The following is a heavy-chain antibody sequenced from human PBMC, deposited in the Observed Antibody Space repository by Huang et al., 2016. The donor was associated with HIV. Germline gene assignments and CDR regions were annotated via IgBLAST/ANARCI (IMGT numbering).Heavy chain of an antibody. Sequence: QVQLQESGPGLVKPSETLSLTCSVSGDSMRRQYWSWIRQPPGKGLQWIGTVFNTGSTNYKPSFQTRVTISLDTSRSQFSLTLKSVTPADTAVYYCAQEKSFGNWANNWFDPWGQGTLVAVSS. CDR1: GDSMRRQY. D-gene: IGHD3-16*01. J-gene: IGHJ5*02. CDR2: VFNTGST. V-gene: IGHV4-59*08. CDR3: AQEKSFGNWANNWFDP.